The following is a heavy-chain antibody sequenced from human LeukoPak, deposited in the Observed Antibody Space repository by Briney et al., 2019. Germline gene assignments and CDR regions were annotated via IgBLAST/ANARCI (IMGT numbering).Heavy chain of an antibody. Sequence: GGSLRLSCAASGFTFSSYWMSWVRQAPGKGLEWVANIKQDGSEKYYVDSVKGRFTISRDNAKNSLYLQMNSLRPEDTAMYYCARWITSQNIVFDYWGQGNLVIVSS. CDR1: GFTFSSYW. J-gene: IGHJ4*02. CDR3: ARWITSQNIVFDY. D-gene: IGHD1-14*01. CDR2: IKQDGSEK. V-gene: IGHV3-7*01.